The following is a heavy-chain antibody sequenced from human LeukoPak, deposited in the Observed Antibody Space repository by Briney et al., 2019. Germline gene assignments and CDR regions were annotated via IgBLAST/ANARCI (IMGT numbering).Heavy chain of an antibody. CDR3: ARDWGFLEWLFDY. Sequence: GGSLRLSCAASGFTFSSYAMHWVRQAPGKGLEWVAVISYDGSNKYYADSVKGRFTISRDNSKNTLYLQMSSLRAEDTAVYYCARDWGFLEWLFDYWGQGTLATVSS. J-gene: IGHJ4*02. CDR1: GFTFSSYA. V-gene: IGHV3-30*04. CDR2: ISYDGSNK. D-gene: IGHD3-3*01.